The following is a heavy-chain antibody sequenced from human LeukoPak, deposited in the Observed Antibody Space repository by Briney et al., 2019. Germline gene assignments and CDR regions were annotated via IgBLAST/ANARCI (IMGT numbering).Heavy chain of an antibody. CDR2: INHSGST. D-gene: IGHD1-1*01. V-gene: IGHV4-34*01. CDR1: GGSFSGYY. J-gene: IGHJ4*02. CDR3: AGGGSYWNGDFDY. Sequence: SESLSLTCAVYGGSFSGYYWSWIRQPPGKGLEWIGEINHSGSTNYNPSLKSRVTISVDTSKNQFSLKLSSVTAADTAVYYCAGGGSYWNGDFDYWGQGTLVTVSS.